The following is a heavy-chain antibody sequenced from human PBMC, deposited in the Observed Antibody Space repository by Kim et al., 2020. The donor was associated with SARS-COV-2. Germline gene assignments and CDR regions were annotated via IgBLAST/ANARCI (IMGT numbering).Heavy chain of an antibody. J-gene: IGHJ4*02. D-gene: IGHD3-16*01. CDR3: ARRSRGDGSPGY. V-gene: IGHV4-39*01. Sequence: YSNPSLKSRVIISVDTSRNQFSLKLTSVTAADTAVYYCARRSRGDGSPGYWGQGTLVTVSS.